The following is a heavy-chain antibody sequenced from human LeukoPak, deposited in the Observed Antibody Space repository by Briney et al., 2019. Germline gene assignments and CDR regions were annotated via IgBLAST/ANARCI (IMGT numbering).Heavy chain of an antibody. CDR2: ISAYNGNT. Sequence: ASVKVSRKASGYTFTGYYMHWVRQAPGQGLEWMGWISAYNGNTNYAQKLQGRVTMTTDTSTSTAYMELRSLRSDDTAVYYCARAHGHSMDVWGQGTTVTVSS. CDR1: GYTFTGYY. D-gene: IGHD5-18*01. CDR3: ARAHGHSMDV. J-gene: IGHJ6*02. V-gene: IGHV1-18*04.